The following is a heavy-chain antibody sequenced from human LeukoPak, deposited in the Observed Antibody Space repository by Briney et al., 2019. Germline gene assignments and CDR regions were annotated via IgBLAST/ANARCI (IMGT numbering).Heavy chain of an antibody. Sequence: GGSLRLSGAASGFTFSSYAMSWVRQAPGKGLEWVSAISGSGGSTYYADSVKGRFTISRDNSKNTLYLQMNSLRAEDTAVYYCATPGVGYCSSTSCNFDYWGQGTLVTVSS. CDR2: ISGSGGST. CDR1: GFTFSSYA. D-gene: IGHD2-2*03. J-gene: IGHJ4*02. CDR3: ATPGVGYCSSTSCNFDY. V-gene: IGHV3-23*01.